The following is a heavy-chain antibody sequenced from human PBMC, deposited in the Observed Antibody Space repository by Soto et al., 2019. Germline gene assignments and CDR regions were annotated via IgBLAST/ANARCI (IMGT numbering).Heavy chain of an antibody. Sequence: QVQLQESGPGLVKPSETLSLTCTVSGGSISSYYWSWIRQPPGKGLEWIGYIYYSGSTNYNPSLKSRVTISVATSKNQFSLKLSSVTAADTAVYYCARHVGTISRGGYYYYMDVWGKGTTVTVSS. J-gene: IGHJ6*03. D-gene: IGHD3-9*01. CDR2: IYYSGST. CDR3: ARHVGTISRGGYYYYMDV. CDR1: GGSISSYY. V-gene: IGHV4-59*08.